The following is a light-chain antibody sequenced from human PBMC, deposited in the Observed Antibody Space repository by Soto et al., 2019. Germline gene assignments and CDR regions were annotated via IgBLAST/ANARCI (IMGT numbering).Light chain of an antibody. CDR3: QQRSHWPPT. CDR1: QSVDSIY. J-gene: IGKJ5*01. V-gene: IGKV3D-20*02. CDR2: GAS. Sequence: EIVLTQSPGTLSLAPGDRATLSCRASQSVDSIYLAWYQQKPGQAPRLLIFGASRRATGIPARFSGSGSGTDYSLTITSLEPEDFAVYYCQQRSHWPPTFGQGTRLEIK.